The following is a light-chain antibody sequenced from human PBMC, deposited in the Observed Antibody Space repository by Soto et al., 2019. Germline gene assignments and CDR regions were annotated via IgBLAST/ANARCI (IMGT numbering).Light chain of an antibody. CDR1: QSVGTS. CDR3: QHYFNSTWT. J-gene: IGKJ1*01. Sequence: EIVLTQSPGTLSLSPGERATLSCRASQSVGTSLAWYQHKHGQSPRLLINRTSSRFTGTPDRFSGSGSGTAFTLTIIRLEPEDFAVYSCQHYFNSTWTFGQGTKVEIK. CDR2: RTS. V-gene: IGKV3-20*01.